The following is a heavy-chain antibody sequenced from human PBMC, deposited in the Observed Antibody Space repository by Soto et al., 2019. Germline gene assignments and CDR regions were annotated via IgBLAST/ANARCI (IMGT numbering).Heavy chain of an antibody. J-gene: IGHJ6*02. CDR1: GGTFSSYA. CDR3: ARHDCISSSCYYYYYYGMDV. D-gene: IGHD2-2*01. V-gene: IGHV1-69*12. CDR2: IIPICGTA. Sequence: QVQLVQSGAEVKKPGSSVKVSCKASGGTFSSYAISWVRQAPGQGLEWMGGIIPICGTANYAQKFQGRVTITADESTSTDYMELSSLRSEDTAVYYCARHDCISSSCYYYYYYGMDVWGQGTTVTVSS.